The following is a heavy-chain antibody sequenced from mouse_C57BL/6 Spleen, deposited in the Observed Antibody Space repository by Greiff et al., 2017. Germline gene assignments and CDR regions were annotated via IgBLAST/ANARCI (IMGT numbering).Heavy chain of an antibody. D-gene: IGHD2-4*01. V-gene: IGHV14-1*01. CDR2: IVPEDGDT. Sequence: VQLKQSGAELVRPGASVKLSCKASGFNIKDYYMHWVKQRPEQGLEWIGRIVPEDGDTEYAPKFQGKATMTAATSSNTAYLQLSSLTSADTAVDYCTTSNYDYGDYFDYWGQGTTLTVSS. CDR1: GFNIKDYY. J-gene: IGHJ2*01. CDR3: TTSNYDYGDYFDY.